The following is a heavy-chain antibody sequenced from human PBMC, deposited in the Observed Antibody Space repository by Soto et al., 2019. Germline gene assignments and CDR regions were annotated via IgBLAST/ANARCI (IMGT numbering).Heavy chain of an antibody. D-gene: IGHD6-13*01. CDR3: AKGGGLYSSSWYDV. Sequence: GGSLRLSCAASGFTFSSYAMSWVRQAPGKGLERVSAISGSGGSTYYADSVKGRFTFSRDNSKNTLYLQMNSLRAEDTAVYYCAKGGGLYSSSWYDVWGQGTTVTVSS. CDR1: GFTFSSYA. J-gene: IGHJ6*02. V-gene: IGHV3-23*01. CDR2: ISGSGGST.